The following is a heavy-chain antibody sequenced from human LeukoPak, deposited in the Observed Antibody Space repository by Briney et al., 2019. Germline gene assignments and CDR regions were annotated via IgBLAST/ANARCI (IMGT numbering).Heavy chain of an antibody. CDR3: TRADCSSSTCYLRSSWFDP. D-gene: IGHD2/OR15-2a*01. CDR1: GFTFHVFW. V-gene: IGHV3-7*01. J-gene: IGHJ5*02. CDR2: MKEEGGEK. Sequence: GGSLRLSCAASGFTFHVFWMTWVRQAPGKGLEWVATMKEEGGEKYYVDSVRGRFTISRDNAKDSLYLQMRSLRVEDTAVYYCTRADCSSSTCYLRSSWFDPWGQGTLVTVSS.